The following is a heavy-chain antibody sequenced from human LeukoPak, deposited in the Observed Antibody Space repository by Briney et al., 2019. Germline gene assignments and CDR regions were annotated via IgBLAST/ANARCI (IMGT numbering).Heavy chain of an antibody. CDR1: GYTFTGYY. Sequence: ASVKVSCKASGYTFTGYYMHWVRQAPGQGLEWMGWINPNSGGTNYAQKFQGRVTMTRDTSISTAYMELSRLRSDDTAVYYCARGDRGYCSSTSCSWGTDAFDIWGQGTMVTVFS. J-gene: IGHJ3*02. V-gene: IGHV1-2*02. CDR3: ARGDRGYCSSTSCSWGTDAFDI. CDR2: INPNSGGT. D-gene: IGHD2-2*01.